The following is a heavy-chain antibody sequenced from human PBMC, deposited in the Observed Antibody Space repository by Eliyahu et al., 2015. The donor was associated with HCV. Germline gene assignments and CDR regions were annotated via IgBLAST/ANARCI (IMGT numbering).Heavy chain of an antibody. CDR2: ISGRGGTT. CDR3: AKEGSGSGSYDS. J-gene: IGHJ4*02. V-gene: IGHV3-23*04. D-gene: IGHD3-10*01. Sequence: EVQLVESGGGLVQSGGSLRLSCAASRFXFSNYAMSWVRQAPGKGLEWVSTISGRGGTTYYADSVKGQFTISRDNSKSTLYLEMNSLRSDDTALYYCAKEGSGSGSYDSWGQGTLVTVSS. CDR1: RFXFSNYA.